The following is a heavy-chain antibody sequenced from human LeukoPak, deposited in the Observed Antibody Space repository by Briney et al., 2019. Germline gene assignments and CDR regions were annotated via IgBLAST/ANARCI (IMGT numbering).Heavy chain of an antibody. CDR2: IRYDGGNK. Sequence: GGPLRLSCAASGFTFSNYGMQWVRQAPGKGLEWVAFIRYDGGNKYYADSVKGRFTISRDNSKNTLYLQMNSLRTEDTAVYYCARGGSYAAFDIWGQGTMVTVSS. CDR3: ARGGSYAAFDI. D-gene: IGHD1-26*01. CDR1: GFTFSNYG. V-gene: IGHV3-30*02. J-gene: IGHJ3*02.